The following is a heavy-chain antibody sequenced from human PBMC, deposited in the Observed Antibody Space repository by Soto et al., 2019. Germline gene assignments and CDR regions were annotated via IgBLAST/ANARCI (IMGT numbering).Heavy chain of an antibody. CDR1: GYTFTSYG. CDR3: ARFDSSGYYSDY. CDR2: ISAYNGNT. J-gene: IGHJ4*02. Sequence: ASVKVSCKASGYTFTSYGISWVRQAPGRGLEWMGWISAYNGNTNYAQKLQGRVTMTTDTSTSTAYMELRSLRSDDTAVYYCARFDSSGYYSDYWGQGTLVTVSS. V-gene: IGHV1-18*04. D-gene: IGHD3-22*01.